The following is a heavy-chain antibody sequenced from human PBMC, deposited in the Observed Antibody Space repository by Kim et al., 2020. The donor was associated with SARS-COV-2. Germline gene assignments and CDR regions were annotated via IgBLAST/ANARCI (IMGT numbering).Heavy chain of an antibody. D-gene: IGHD3-3*01. CDR2: ICYDGSNT. Sequence: GGSLRLSCAASGFTFRSSGMHWVRQAPGKGLEWVAVICYDGSNTYYADSVKGRFTISRDNSKNTLYLQMNSLRAEDTAVYYCAREAVFGAVIYYCYGMDFWGPGTRVTV. V-gene: IGHV3-33*01. CDR3: AREAVFGAVIYYCYGMDF. J-gene: IGHJ6*02. CDR1: GFTFRSSG.